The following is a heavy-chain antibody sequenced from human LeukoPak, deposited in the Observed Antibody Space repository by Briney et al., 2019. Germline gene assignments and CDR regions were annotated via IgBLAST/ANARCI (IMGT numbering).Heavy chain of an antibody. CDR3: TKDLKYSSRYFDY. Sequence: GGSLRLSCAASGFTFDDYAMHWVRQAPGKGLEWVSGISWNSGYIGYADSVKGRFTISRDSAKNSLYLQMNSLRPEDTALYYCTKDLKYSSRYFDYWGQGALVTVSS. D-gene: IGHD6-13*01. V-gene: IGHV3-9*01. CDR1: GFTFDDYA. J-gene: IGHJ4*02. CDR2: ISWNSGYI.